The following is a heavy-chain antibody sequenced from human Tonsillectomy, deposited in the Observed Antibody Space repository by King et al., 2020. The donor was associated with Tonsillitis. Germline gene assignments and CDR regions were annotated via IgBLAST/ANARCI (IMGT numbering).Heavy chain of an antibody. J-gene: IGHJ6*02. CDR2: VYHSGST. CDR3: ARLRVLEGYYYYGIDV. Sequence: QLQESGPRLVKPSGTLFLTCSISGGGGSISNLNWWTWVRQPPGKGLEWIGEVYHSGSTNYNPSLESRVTISADKPKNQFSLRLTSVTAAATAVYYCARLRVLEGYYYYGIDVWGQGTTVTVSS. CDR1: GGGGSISNLNW. V-gene: IGHV4-4*02. D-gene: IGHD3-3*02.